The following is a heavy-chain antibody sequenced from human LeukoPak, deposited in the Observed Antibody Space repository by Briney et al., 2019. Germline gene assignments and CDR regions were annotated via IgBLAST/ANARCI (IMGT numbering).Heavy chain of an antibody. CDR3: ATGGVGKIWFGEFFAH. D-gene: IGHD3-10*01. V-gene: IGHV1-24*01. CDR2: FDPEDDET. CDR1: GYKFNDLY. Sequence: GASVKVSCVVSGYKFNDLYMNWVRQAPGQGLEWMGGFDPEDDETVFAQKFRGRVTLTEDTSTDTAYMELSSLRSEDTAVYYCATGGVGKIWFGEFFAHWGQGTLVTVSS. J-gene: IGHJ4*02.